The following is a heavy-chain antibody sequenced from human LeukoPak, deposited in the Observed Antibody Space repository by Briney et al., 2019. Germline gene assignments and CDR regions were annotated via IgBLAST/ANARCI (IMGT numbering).Heavy chain of an antibody. V-gene: IGHV7-4-1*02. D-gene: IGHD2-15*01. Sequence: ASVKVFCNASGYTFTKYAINWVRQAPGQGLVWMGWINTNTRTQTCAQGFTGRLVFSLDTSVSTAYLQISSLAAEDTAVYYCARGGFESRWACDIWGQGTVVTVYS. CDR3: ARGGFESRWACDI. J-gene: IGHJ3*02. CDR2: INTNTRTQ. CDR1: GYTFTKYA.